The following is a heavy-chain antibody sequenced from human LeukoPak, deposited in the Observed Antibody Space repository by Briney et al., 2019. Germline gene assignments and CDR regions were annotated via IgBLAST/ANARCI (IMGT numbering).Heavy chain of an antibody. Sequence: ASETLSLTCTVSGGSIGSSSYYWGWIRQPPGKGLEWIGSFYYSGDTYYNPSLKSRVTISGDTSKNQFSLRLSSVTAADTAVYYCARHSAMTTGYFQHWGQGTLVTVSS. J-gene: IGHJ1*01. CDR2: FYYSGDT. V-gene: IGHV4-39*07. D-gene: IGHD4-17*01. CDR1: GGSIGSSSYY. CDR3: ARHSAMTTGYFQH.